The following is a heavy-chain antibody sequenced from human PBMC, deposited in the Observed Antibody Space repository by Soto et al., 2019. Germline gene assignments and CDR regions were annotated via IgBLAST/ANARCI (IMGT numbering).Heavy chain of an antibody. CDR2: INQSGNT. CDR1: GGSFTGYY. CDR3: ARHHVRGRTIAGAAEF. D-gene: IGHD6-13*01. J-gene: IGHJ4*02. V-gene: IGHV4-34*01. Sequence: LSLTCAVYGGSFTGYYWSWIRQPPGKGLEWIGEINQSGNTNYNPSLKSRVTISVDTSKNQLFLNLTSVTAADTAMYYCARHHVRGRTIAGAAEFWGQGTLVTVSS.